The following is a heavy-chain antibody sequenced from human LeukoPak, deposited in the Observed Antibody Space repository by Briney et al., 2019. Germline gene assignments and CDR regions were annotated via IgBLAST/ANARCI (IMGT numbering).Heavy chain of an antibody. V-gene: IGHV3-30*18. J-gene: IGHJ4*02. Sequence: GRSLRLSCAASGFTFSDFGIHWVRQAPGQGLEWVGLISYDGSIKYYADSVKGRFTISRDNSKNTLYLQMNSLRAEDTAVYYCAKDQFIVVVVAPIGDFDYWGQGTLVTVSS. CDR1: GFTFSDFG. D-gene: IGHD2-15*01. CDR2: ISYDGSIK. CDR3: AKDQFIVVVVAPIGDFDY.